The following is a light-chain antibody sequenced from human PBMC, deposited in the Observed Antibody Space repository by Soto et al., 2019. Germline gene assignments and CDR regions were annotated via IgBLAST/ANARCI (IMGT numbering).Light chain of an antibody. Sequence: QSVLTQPPSVSGSPGQSVTISCTVTSSDVGDYEHVSWYQQAPGTAPKLIIFDVTNRPSGVPDRFSGSKSGNTPSLTIFGLQAEDEADYYCSSYTTSTTRIIFGGGTKLTVL. CDR2: DVT. CDR3: SSYTTSTTRII. V-gene: IGLV2-18*02. CDR1: SSDVGDYEH. J-gene: IGLJ2*01.